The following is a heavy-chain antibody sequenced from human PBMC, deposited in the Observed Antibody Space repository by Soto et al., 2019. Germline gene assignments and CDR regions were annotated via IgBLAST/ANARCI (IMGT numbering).Heavy chain of an antibody. CDR3: ANLGRYLEWLSRPYYYGMDV. CDR1: GFTFSSYA. D-gene: IGHD3-3*01. V-gene: IGHV3-23*01. CDR2: ISGSGGST. J-gene: IGHJ6*02. Sequence: PGGSLRLSCAASGFTFSSYAMSWVRQAPGKGLGWVSAISGSGGSTYYADSVKGRFTISRDNSKNTLYLQMNSLRAEDTAVYYCANLGRYLEWLSRPYYYGMDVWGQGTTVTVSS.